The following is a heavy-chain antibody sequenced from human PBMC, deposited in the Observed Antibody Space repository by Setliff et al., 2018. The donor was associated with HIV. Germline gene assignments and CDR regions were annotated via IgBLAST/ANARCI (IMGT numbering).Heavy chain of an antibody. D-gene: IGHD2-21*02. CDR2: INHSGST. CDR1: SGPFSGYT. J-gene: IGHJ3*02. Sequence: SETLSLTCAVYSGPFSGYTWSWIRQPPGKGLEWIGEINHSGSTNYNPSLKSRVIISVDPSKNHFSLRQRSVTAADTAVYYCARSRFVSVTAKAFDMWGQGTMVTVSS. CDR3: ARSRFVSVTAKAFDM. V-gene: IGHV4-34*01.